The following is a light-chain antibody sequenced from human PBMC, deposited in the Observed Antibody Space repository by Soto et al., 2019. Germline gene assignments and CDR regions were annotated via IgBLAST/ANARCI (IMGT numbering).Light chain of an antibody. CDR1: QSVSRN. CDR2: GAS. V-gene: IGKV3-15*01. J-gene: IGKJ2*01. Sequence: EVVLPQSPATLSVSPGDRATLSCRASQSVSRNLAWYQQKPGQAPRLLIYGASTRATGVPARFSGSGSATEFTRSISSLQSEDVAGYYCQQYGDWPPETFGQGNKLEI. CDR3: QQYGDWPPET.